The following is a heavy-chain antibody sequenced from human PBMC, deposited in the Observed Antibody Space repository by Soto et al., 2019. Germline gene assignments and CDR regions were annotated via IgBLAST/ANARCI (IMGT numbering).Heavy chain of an antibody. V-gene: IGHV3-21*01. CDR1: GFTFSRNT. CDR2: ITSSGSYV. CDR3: VKDEGIEAMDV. J-gene: IGHJ6*02. Sequence: GSLLLACLTSGFTFSRNTMNWVRQAPGKGLEWVASITSSGSYVYYADSVKGRFSASRDNAKNSLSLQMDSLRPDDTAIYFCVKDEGIEAMDVWGQGTKVTVYS.